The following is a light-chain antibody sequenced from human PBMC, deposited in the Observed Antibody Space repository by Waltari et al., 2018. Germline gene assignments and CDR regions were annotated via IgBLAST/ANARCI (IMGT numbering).Light chain of an antibody. CDR1: QSLTKRY. CDR2: VAS. CDR3: QQYGSSVMYT. V-gene: IGKV3-20*01. Sequence: IVLTQSPGTLSLSPGESANLSCISSQSLTKRYLAWYQQKPDQAPRRLIYVASSMAAGIPDRFSGSGSGTDFTLTISRLEPEDSAVYYCQQYGSSVMYTFGQGTKLEIK. J-gene: IGKJ2*01.